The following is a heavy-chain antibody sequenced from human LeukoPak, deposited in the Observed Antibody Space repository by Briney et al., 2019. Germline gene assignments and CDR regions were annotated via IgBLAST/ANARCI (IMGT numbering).Heavy chain of an antibody. CDR2: IKQDGSEK. V-gene: IGHV3-7*01. J-gene: IGHJ4*02. Sequence: TGGSLRLSCAASGFTFSSYWMSWVRQAPGKGLEWVANIKQDGSEKYYVDSVKGRFTISRDNAKNSLYLQMNSLRAEDTAVYYCARDYYGSGSYLNYFDYWGQGTLVTVSS. CDR3: ARDYYGSGSYLNYFDY. CDR1: GFTFSSYW. D-gene: IGHD3-10*01.